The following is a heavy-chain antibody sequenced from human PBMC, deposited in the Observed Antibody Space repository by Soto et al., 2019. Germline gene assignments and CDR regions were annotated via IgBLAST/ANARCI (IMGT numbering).Heavy chain of an antibody. CDR1: GGSISSGGYY. J-gene: IGHJ5*02. CDR3: AAYTYYDFWSGSNWFDP. V-gene: IGHV4-31*03. Sequence: PSETLSLTCTVSGGSISSGGYYWSWIRQHPGKGLEWIGYIYYSGSTYYNPSLKSRVTISVDTSKNQFSLKLSSVTAADTAVYYCAAYTYYDFWSGSNWFDPWGQGTLVTVSS. D-gene: IGHD3-3*01. CDR2: IYYSGST.